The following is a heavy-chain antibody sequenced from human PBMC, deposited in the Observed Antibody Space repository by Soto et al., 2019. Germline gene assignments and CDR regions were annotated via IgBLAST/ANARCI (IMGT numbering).Heavy chain of an antibody. J-gene: IGHJ6*02. CDR3: ARDYGGERDYYYYGMDV. V-gene: IGHV4-31*03. CDR1: GGSISSGGYY. Sequence: SETLSLTCTVSGGSISSGGYYWSWIRQHPGKGLEWIGYIYYSGSTYYKPSLKSRVTISVDTSKNQFSLKLSSVTAADTAVYYCARDYGGERDYYYYGMDVWGQGTTVTVSS. CDR2: IYYSGST. D-gene: IGHD2-21*01.